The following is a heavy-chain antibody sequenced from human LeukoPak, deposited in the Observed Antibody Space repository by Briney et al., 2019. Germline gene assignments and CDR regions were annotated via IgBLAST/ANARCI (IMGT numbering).Heavy chain of an antibody. CDR1: GLSFSTSS. CDR2: ISSSSSAI. CDR3: ARENWDIVAVPMDV. V-gene: IGHV3-48*01. D-gene: IGHD2-2*01. J-gene: IGHJ6*04. Sequence: GGSLRPSCAASGLSFSTSSMNWVRQAPGKGLEWISYISSSSSAIYYADSVTGRFTISRDNAKNSLYLQMNSLRAEDTAVYYCARENWDIVAVPMDVWGKGTTVTVSS.